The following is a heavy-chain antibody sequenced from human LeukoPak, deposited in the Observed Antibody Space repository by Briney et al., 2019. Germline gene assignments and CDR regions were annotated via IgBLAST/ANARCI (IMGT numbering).Heavy chain of an antibody. J-gene: IGHJ5*02. V-gene: IGHV1-69*05. D-gene: IGHD6-13*01. Sequence: ASVKVSCKASGGTFSSSAISWVRQAPGQGREWMGGIIPIFGTANYAQKFQGRVTITTDESTSTAYMELSSLRSEDTAVYYCARGQQLLQGYWFDPWGQGTLVTVSS. CDR3: ARGQQLLQGYWFDP. CDR2: IIPIFGTA. CDR1: GGTFSSSA.